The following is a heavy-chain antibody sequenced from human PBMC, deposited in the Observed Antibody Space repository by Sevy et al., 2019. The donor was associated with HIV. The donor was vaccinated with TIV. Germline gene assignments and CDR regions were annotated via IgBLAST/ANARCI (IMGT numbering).Heavy chain of an antibody. V-gene: IGHV3-7*01. D-gene: IGHD2-2*01. Sequence: GGSLRLSCPASGFTFNSYWMSWVRQAPGKGLEWLANIKQDGSETKYVDSVKGRFTISRDNAKNSLYLQMNSLRAEDTAVYYCARAPLVPAAADYWGQGILVTVSS. CDR1: GFTFNSYW. CDR2: IKQDGSET. J-gene: IGHJ4*02. CDR3: ARAPLVPAAADY.